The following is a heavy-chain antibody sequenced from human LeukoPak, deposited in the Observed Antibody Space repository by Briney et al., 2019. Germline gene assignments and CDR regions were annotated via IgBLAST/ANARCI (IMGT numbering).Heavy chain of an antibody. V-gene: IGHV3-21*06. J-gene: IGHJ3*02. Sequence: PGGSLRLSCAASGFTFDDYTMHWVRQAPGKGLEWVSSLSGTGRYIYYADLMKGLFTISRDNAKNSLYLQMNSLRAEDTAVYYCARSLRDAFDIWGQGTMVTVSS. CDR2: LSGTGRYI. CDR1: GFTFDDYT. CDR3: ARSLRDAFDI.